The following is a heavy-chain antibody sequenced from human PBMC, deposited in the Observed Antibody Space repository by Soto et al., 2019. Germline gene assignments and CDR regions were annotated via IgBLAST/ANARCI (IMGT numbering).Heavy chain of an antibody. D-gene: IGHD6-19*01. J-gene: IGHJ4*02. CDR3: AKYARNIPVAAGGGDY. Sequence: EVQLLESGGGLVQPGGSLRLSCAASGFTFSSYAMSWVRQAPGKGLEWVSAISGSGGSTYYADSVKGRFTISRDNSKNTLYLQKNRLTAEDTAVYYCAKYARNIPVAAGGGDYWGQGTLVTVSS. CDR2: ISGSGGST. V-gene: IGHV3-23*01. CDR1: GFTFSSYA.